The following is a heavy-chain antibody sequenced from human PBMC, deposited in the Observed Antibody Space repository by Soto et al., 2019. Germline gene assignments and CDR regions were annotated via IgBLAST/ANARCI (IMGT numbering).Heavy chain of an antibody. CDR3: ARGFSPLAYYFDY. CDR2: ISGYNANT. Sequence: GASVKVSCKASGYTYTNHGSNGVRQAPGEGLGGVGMISGYNANTKDEQKFEGRVTMRNDTSTNTAFIELRSLISDATSVYYCARGFSPLAYYFDYWGQGTLVTVSS. V-gene: IGHV1-18*04. CDR1: GYTYTNHG. J-gene: IGHJ4*02.